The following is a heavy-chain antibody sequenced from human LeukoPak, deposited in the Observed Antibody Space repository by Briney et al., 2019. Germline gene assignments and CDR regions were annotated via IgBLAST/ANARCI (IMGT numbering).Heavy chain of an antibody. J-gene: IGHJ4*02. V-gene: IGHV3-11*01. D-gene: IGHD3-22*01. CDR3: ARDVYDSSGYGDY. CDR2: ISNRGTTI. CDR1: GFTFTDYY. Sequence: PGGSLRLSCAATGFTFTDYYMSRIRQAPGKGLEWVSYISNRGTTIYYADSVKGRFTISRDNAKNSLYLQMNSLRAEDTAVYYCARDVYDSSGYGDYWGQGTLVTVSS.